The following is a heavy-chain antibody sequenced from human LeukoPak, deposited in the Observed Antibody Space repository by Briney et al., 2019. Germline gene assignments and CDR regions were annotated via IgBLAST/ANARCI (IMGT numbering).Heavy chain of an antibody. CDR2: ISAYNGNT. CDR1: GYRFTSYG. V-gene: IGHV1-18*01. J-gene: IGHJ4*02. CDR3: ARGGDGDILTGLVFDY. D-gene: IGHD3-9*01. Sequence: ASVKVSCKASGYRFTSYGISWVRQAPGQGLKWMGWISAYNGNTNYAQKLQGRVTMTTDTSTSTAYMELRSLRSDDTAVYYCARGGDGDILTGLVFDYWGQGTLVTVSS.